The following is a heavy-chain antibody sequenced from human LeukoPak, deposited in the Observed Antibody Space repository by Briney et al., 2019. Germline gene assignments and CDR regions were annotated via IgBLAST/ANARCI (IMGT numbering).Heavy chain of an antibody. Sequence: PSETLSLTCSVSGGSISGHYWSWIRQPPGKGLEWLGYTYYNGTTNYNPSLKSRLTISVDKSKNQFSLKLRSVTAADTAVYFCARRYCSGGSCPGHWFDLWGQGTLVTVSS. V-gene: IGHV4-59*08. D-gene: IGHD2-15*01. CDR1: GGSISGHY. CDR3: ARRYCSGGSCPGHWFDL. CDR2: TYYNGTT. J-gene: IGHJ5*02.